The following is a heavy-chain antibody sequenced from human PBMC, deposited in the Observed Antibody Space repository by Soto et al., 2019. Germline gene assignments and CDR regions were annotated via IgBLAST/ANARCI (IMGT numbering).Heavy chain of an antibody. CDR3: ARDLASGYYYYGMDV. V-gene: IGHV3-30*04. D-gene: IGHD3-3*02. CDR2: TSYDGSDK. J-gene: IGHJ6*02. Sequence: GGSLRLSCAASGFTFHSHAMHWVRQAPGEGLEWVAVTSYDGSDKYYAESVKGRFTISRDNSENTLYLQMNSLSAEDTAVYFCARDLASGYYYYGMDVWGQGTTVTVSS. CDR1: GFTFHSHA.